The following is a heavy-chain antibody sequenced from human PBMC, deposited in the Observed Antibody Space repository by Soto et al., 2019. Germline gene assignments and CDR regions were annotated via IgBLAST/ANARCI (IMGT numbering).Heavy chain of an antibody. Sequence: GSGPTLVNPTQTLTLTCTFSGFSLSTSGVGVGWIRQPPGKALEWLVLIYWDDDKRFSPSLKSRLTITEDTSKNQVVLTMTNMDPVDTATYYCAHIIVGAPGGGAFDIWGQGTMVTVSS. CDR2: IYWDDDK. V-gene: IGHV2-5*02. J-gene: IGHJ3*02. D-gene: IGHD1-26*01. CDR1: GFSLSTSGVG. CDR3: AHIIVGAPGGGAFDI.